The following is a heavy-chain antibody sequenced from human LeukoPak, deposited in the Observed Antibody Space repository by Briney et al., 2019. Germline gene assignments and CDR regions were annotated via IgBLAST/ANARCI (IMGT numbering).Heavy chain of an antibody. J-gene: IGHJ6*02. CDR1: GGSFSGYY. V-gene: IGHV4-34*01. Sequence: SETLSLTCAVYGGSFSGYYWSWIRQPPGKGLEWNGEINHSGSTNYNPSLKSRVTISVDTSKNQFSLKLSSVTAADTAVYYCARGQWLVPGHYYGMDVWGQGTTVTVSS. D-gene: IGHD6-19*01. CDR3: ARGQWLVPGHYYGMDV. CDR2: INHSGST.